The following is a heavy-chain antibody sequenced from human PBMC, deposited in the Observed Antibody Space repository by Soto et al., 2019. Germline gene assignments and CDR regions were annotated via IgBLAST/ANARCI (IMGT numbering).Heavy chain of an antibody. Sequence: PGGPLRLSCAASGFTFSSYGMHWVRQAPGKGLEWVAVISYDGSNKYYADPVKGRFTISRDNSKNTLYLQMNSLRAEDTAVYYCAKDRGGIVGATNFYYWGQGTLVTVSS. CDR1: GFTFSSYG. J-gene: IGHJ4*02. CDR2: ISYDGSNK. D-gene: IGHD1-26*01. V-gene: IGHV3-30*18. CDR3: AKDRGGIVGATNFYY.